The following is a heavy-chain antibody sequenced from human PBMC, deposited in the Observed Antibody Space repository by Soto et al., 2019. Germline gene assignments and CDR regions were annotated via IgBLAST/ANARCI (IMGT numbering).Heavy chain of an antibody. CDR1: GGTFSSYA. CDR2: IIPIFGTA. CDR3: ARSGGSGYDRDYFDY. Sequence: SVKVSCKASGGTFSSYAISWVRQAPGQGLEWMGGIIPIFGTANYAQKFQGRVTITADESTSTAYMELSSLRSEDAAVYYCARSGGSGYDRDYFDYWGQGTLVTVSS. J-gene: IGHJ4*02. V-gene: IGHV1-69*13. D-gene: IGHD5-12*01.